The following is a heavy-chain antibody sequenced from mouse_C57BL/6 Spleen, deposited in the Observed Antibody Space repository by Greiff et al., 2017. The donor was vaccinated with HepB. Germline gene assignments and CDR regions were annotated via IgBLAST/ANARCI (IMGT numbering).Heavy chain of an antibody. Sequence: EVKLVESGEGLVKPGGSLKLSCAASGFTFSRYAMSWVRQTPEKRLEWVAYISSGGDYIYYADTVKGRVTISRDNARNTLYLQISSLKSEDTAMYYCTRGVLRYFDVWGTGTTVTVSS. J-gene: IGHJ1*03. CDR1: GFTFSRYA. CDR2: ISSGGDYI. CDR3: TRGVLRYFDV. V-gene: IGHV5-9-1*02. D-gene: IGHD1-1*01.